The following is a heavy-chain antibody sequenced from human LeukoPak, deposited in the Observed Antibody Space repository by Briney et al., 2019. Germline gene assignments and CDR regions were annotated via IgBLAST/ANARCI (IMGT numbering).Heavy chain of an antibody. Sequence: GGSLRLSCAASGFTFYDYAMHWVRQAPGKGLEWGSGISWNSGSIVYADSVKGRFTISRDNAKNSLYLQMNSLRAEDTALYYCAKGTDNWNSPLDYWGQGTLVTVSS. CDR1: GFTFYDYA. CDR3: AKGTDNWNSPLDY. CDR2: ISWNSGSI. J-gene: IGHJ4*02. V-gene: IGHV3-9*01. D-gene: IGHD1-7*01.